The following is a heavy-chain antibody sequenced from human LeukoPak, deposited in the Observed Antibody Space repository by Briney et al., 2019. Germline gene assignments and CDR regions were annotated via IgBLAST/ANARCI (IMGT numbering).Heavy chain of an antibody. CDR2: INHSGST. V-gene: IGHV4-34*01. Sequence: SETLSLTCAVYGGSFSGYYWSWIRQPPGKGLEWIGEINHSGSTNYNPSLKSRVTISVDTSKNRFSLKLSSVTAADTAVYYCARAVPRPFDYWGQGTLVTVSS. CDR1: GGSFSGYY. D-gene: IGHD2-2*01. J-gene: IGHJ4*02. CDR3: ARAVPRPFDY.